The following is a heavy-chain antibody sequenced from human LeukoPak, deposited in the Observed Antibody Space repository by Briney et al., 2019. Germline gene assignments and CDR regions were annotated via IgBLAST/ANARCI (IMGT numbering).Heavy chain of an antibody. J-gene: IGHJ4*02. V-gene: IGHV4-34*01. CDR2: INHSGST. Sequence: SETLSLTCAVSGGPFSSYYWSWVRQAPGKGLEWIGEINHSGSTKYNPSLKSRVTISVDTSKNQFSLKLSSVTAADTAVYYCARGDSSSSPYYFDYWGQGTLVTVSS. CDR3: ARGDSSSSPYYFDY. CDR1: GGPFSSYY. D-gene: IGHD6-6*01.